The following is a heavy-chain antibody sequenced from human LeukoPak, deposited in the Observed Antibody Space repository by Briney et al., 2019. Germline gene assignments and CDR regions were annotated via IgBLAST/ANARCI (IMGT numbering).Heavy chain of an antibody. J-gene: IGHJ6*03. CDR1: RITFNSYS. V-gene: IGHV3-48*04. D-gene: IGHD2-2*01. CDR2: ISSSSNTI. Sequence: GGSLRLSCAASRITFNSYSMNWVRQAPGKGLEWVSYISSSSNTIYYADSVKGRFTISRDNAKNSLYLQMNSLRAEDTAVYYCAREKEGYCSRTSCYLDYYYYYMDVWGKGTTVTISS. CDR3: AREKEGYCSRTSCYLDYYYYYMDV.